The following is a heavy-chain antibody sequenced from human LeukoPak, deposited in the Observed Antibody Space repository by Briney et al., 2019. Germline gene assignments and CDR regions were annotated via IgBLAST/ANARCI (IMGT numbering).Heavy chain of an antibody. CDR3: ARVQSRLSWFDP. CDR2: IYVSGST. Sequence: PSETLSLTCTVSGGSISSYYWSWIRQTAGKGLEWIGRIYVSGSTSYNPSLKSRVAMSVDTSKNQFSLRLGSVTAADTAVYYCARVQSRLSWFDPWGQGTLVTVSS. CDR1: GGSISSYY. V-gene: IGHV4-4*07. J-gene: IGHJ5*02.